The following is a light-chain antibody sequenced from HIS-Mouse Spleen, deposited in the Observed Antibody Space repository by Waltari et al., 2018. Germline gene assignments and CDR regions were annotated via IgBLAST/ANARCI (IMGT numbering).Light chain of an antibody. J-gene: IGKJ4*01. CDR1: QRGLYSSNTKNY. V-gene: IGKV4-1*01. CDR2: WAS. CDR3: QQYYSTPLT. Sequence: DIVMTQSPDSLAVSLGERATINCKSSQRGLYSSNTKNYLAWYQQKPGQPPKLLIYWASTRESGVPDRFSGSGSGTDFTLTISSLQAEDVAVYYCQQYYSTPLTFGGGTKVEIK.